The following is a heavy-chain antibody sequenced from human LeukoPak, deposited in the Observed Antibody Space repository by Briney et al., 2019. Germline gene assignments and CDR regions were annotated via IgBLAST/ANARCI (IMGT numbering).Heavy chain of an antibody. CDR2: IRQDGTEK. CDR1: GFSFTTYW. Sequence: GESLRLSCAASGFSFTTYWMGWVRQAPGKGLEWVANIRQDGTEKYYMDSVKGRFTISRDNAKNSLYLQLNSLRAEDTAVYYCAKDIGPWVAATNYMDVWGKGTTVTISS. J-gene: IGHJ6*03. V-gene: IGHV3-7*01. D-gene: IGHD2-15*01. CDR3: AKDIGPWVAATNYMDV.